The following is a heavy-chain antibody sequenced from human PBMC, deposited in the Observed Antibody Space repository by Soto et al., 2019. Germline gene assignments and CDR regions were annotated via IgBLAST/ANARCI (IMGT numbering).Heavy chain of an antibody. J-gene: IGHJ5*02. CDR1: GFALSDSA. CDR3: TRLSRSEVFWFDP. V-gene: IGHV3-73*02. CDR2: IKSRAENFAT. Sequence: EVQLVESGGGLVQPGGSLKISCAASGFALSDSAVHWVRQAPGKGLEWVGRIKSRAENFATAFAASVSGRFTIFRDDSTNTASLQMTGLKTEDTAVYVCTRLSRSEVFWFDPWGQGTLVTVSS.